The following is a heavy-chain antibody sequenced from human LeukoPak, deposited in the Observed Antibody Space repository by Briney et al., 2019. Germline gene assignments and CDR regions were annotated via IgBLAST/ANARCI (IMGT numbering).Heavy chain of an antibody. CDR1: GFTFSDYD. CDR2: IRGSGSAT. CDR3: ASSKPPYYYYGMDV. Sequence: PGGSLRLSCAASGFTFSDYDMSWLRQAPGKGLEWVSYIRGSGSATKYADSVKGRFTISRDNGKNSLYLQMNSLRAEDTVVYYCASSKPPYYYYGMDVWGQGTTVTVS. D-gene: IGHD6-13*01. J-gene: IGHJ6*02. V-gene: IGHV3-11*04.